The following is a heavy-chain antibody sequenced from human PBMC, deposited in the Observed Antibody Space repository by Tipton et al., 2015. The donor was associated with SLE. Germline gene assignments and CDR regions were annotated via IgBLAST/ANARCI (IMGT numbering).Heavy chain of an antibody. CDR2: IYNRGDA. D-gene: IGHD1-26*01. CDR3: ARETGTYYSTWFDS. CDR1: GVSITSYH. Sequence: TLSLTCTVSGVSITSYHWSWVRQPPGKGLQWIGSIYNRGDANYSPSLRSRLSLSVDTSKNEVSLSLTSVTAADTAIYFCARETGTYYSTWFDSWGQGTLVTVSS. V-gene: IGHV4-4*08. J-gene: IGHJ5*01.